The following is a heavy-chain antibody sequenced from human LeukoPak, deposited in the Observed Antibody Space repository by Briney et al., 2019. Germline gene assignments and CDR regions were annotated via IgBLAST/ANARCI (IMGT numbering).Heavy chain of an antibody. J-gene: IGHJ4*02. V-gene: IGHV3-21*01. Sequence: GGSLRLSCAASGFTFSCYSMNWVRQAPGKGLEWVSSISSSSSYIYYADSVKGRFTISRDNAKNSLYLQMNSLRAEDTAVYYCASRRVLWFGESMGGSFDYWGQGTLVTVSS. CDR2: ISSSSSYI. CDR3: ASRRVLWFGESMGGSFDY. CDR1: GFTFSCYS. D-gene: IGHD3-10*01.